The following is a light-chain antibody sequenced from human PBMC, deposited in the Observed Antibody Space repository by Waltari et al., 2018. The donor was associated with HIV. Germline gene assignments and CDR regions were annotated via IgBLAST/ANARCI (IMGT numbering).Light chain of an antibody. J-gene: IGKJ2*01. CDR1: QSVSSSY. V-gene: IGKV3-20*01. CDR3: HQYGSSPQT. CDR2: GAS. Sequence: VLTQSPGILSLSPGERATLSCRASQSVSSSYLAWYQQKPGQAPRLLMYGASSRATGIPDRFSGSGSVTDFTLTISRLEPEDFAVYYCHQYGSSPQTFGQGTKLEIK.